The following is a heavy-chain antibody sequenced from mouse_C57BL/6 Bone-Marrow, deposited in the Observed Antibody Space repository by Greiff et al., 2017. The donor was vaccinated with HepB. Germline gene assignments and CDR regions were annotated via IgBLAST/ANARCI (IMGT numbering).Heavy chain of an antibody. CDR1: GYTFTSYW. CDR2: IHPNSGST. Sequence: QVQLQQPGAELVKPGASVKLSCKASGYTFTSYWMHWVKQRPGQGLEWIGMIHPNSGSTNYNEKFKSKTTLTVDKSSSTSYMQLSSLTSEDSAVYYCATGGRGYFDYWGQGTTLTVSS. D-gene: IGHD3-3*01. CDR3: ATGGRGYFDY. V-gene: IGHV1-64*01. J-gene: IGHJ2*01.